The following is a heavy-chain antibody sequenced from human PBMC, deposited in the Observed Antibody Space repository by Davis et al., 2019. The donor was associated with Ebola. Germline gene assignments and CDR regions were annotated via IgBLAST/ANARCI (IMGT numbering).Heavy chain of an antibody. CDR2: ISGSGGSA. Sequence: GESLKISCAASGFTFSSYAMSWVRQAPGKGLECVSAISGSGGSAYYADSVKGRFTISRDNSKNTLYLQMNSLRAEDTAVYYCAKLGDIVVVVAAGAYFHHWGQGTLVTVSS. CDR1: GFTFSSYA. D-gene: IGHD2-15*01. CDR3: AKLGDIVVVVAAGAYFHH. V-gene: IGHV3-23*01. J-gene: IGHJ1*01.